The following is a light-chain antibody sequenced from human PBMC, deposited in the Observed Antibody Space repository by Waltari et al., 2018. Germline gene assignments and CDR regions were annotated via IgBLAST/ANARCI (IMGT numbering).Light chain of an antibody. V-gene: IGKV3-11*01. CDR3: QQRSNWPPLFT. J-gene: IGKJ3*01. CDR2: TAS. Sequence: ARVGLSSSLACNQENPGKAPRGICYTASHRATGIPARFSGSGSGTDFTLTISSLEPEDFAVYYCQQRSNWPPLFTFGPGTKVDIK. CDR1: VGLSSS.